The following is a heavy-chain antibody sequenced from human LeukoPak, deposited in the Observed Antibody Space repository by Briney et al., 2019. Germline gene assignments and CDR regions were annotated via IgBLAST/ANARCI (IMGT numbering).Heavy chain of an antibody. J-gene: IGHJ4*02. CDR3: ARDRGYGADRFDY. V-gene: IGHV3-48*01. D-gene: IGHD4-17*01. CDR1: GFTFSSYS. CDR2: ISSSSSTI. Sequence: PGGSLRLSCAASGFTFSSYSMNWVRQAPGKGLEWVSYISSSSSTIYYADSVKGRFTISRDNAKNSLYLQMNSLRAEDTAVYYCARDRGYGADRFDYWGQGTLVTVSS.